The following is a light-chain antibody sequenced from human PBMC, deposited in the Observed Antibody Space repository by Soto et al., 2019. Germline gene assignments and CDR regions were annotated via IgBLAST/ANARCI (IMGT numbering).Light chain of an antibody. Sequence: EIVMTHSPATLSVSPGERATLSCRASQSVSSSLAWYQQKPGQAPRLLIYGASTRATGIPAKFSGSGSGTEFTLTISSLQSEDFAVYYCQQYGSSGTFGQGTKVDI. CDR3: QQYGSSGT. V-gene: IGKV3D-15*01. J-gene: IGKJ1*01. CDR1: QSVSSS. CDR2: GAS.